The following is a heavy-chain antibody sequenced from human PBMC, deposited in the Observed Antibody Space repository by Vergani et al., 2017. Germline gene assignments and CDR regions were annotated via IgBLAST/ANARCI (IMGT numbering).Heavy chain of an antibody. V-gene: IGHV3-48*01. CDR3: ARSLVAGKGGY. CDR2: ISTTSDTI. CDR1: GFTFSSYS. J-gene: IGHJ4*02. Sequence: EVQLVESGGGLVQPGGSLRLSCAASGFTFSSYSMNWVRQAPGKGLEWISYISTTSDTIYYADSVRGRFTISRDNAKNSLYLEMNSLRVGDTAVYFCARSLVAGKGGYWGQGTRVAVSS. D-gene: IGHD6-19*01.